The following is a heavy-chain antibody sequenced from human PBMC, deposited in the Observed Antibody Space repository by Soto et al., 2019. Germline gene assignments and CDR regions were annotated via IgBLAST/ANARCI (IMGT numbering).Heavy chain of an antibody. J-gene: IGHJ5*02. CDR1: GFTFSSYG. CDR2: IWYDGSNK. CDR3: AREAITMVRGVIRRGRFDP. Sequence: QVQLVESGGGVVQPGRSLRLSCAASGFTFSSYGMHWVRQAPGKGLEWVAVIWYDGSNKYYADSVKGRFTISRDNSKNTLYLQMNSLRAEDTAVYYCAREAITMVRGVIRRGRFDPWGQGTLVTVSS. D-gene: IGHD3-10*01. V-gene: IGHV3-33*01.